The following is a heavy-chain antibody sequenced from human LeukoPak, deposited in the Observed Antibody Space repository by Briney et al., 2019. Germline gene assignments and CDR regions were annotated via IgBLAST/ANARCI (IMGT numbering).Heavy chain of an antibody. J-gene: IGHJ4*02. D-gene: IGHD3-16*02. CDR3: AKAAYDYVWGSYRSGYFDY. Sequence: GGSLRLSCAASRFTFSSYWMSWVRQAPGKGLEWVSAISGSGGSTYYADSVKGRFTNSRDNSKNTLYLQMNSLRAEDTAVYYCAKAAYDYVWGSYRSGYFDYWGQGTLVTVSS. CDR2: ISGSGGST. V-gene: IGHV3-23*01. CDR1: RFTFSSYW.